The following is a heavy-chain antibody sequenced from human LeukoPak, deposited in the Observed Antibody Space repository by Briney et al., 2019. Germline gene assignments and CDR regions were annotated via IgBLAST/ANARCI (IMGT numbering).Heavy chain of an antibody. D-gene: IGHD2-2*01. CDR1: GYTFTSYY. CDR2: INPSGGST. V-gene: IGHV1-46*01. CDR3: ARTLPSYCSSTSCYRLYYFDY. Sequence: ASVKVSCKASGYTFTSYYMHWVRQAPGQGLEWMGIINPSGGSTSYAQKFQGRVTMTRDTSTSTVYMELSSLRSEDTAVYYCARTLPSYCSSTSCYRLYYFDYWGQGTLVTVSS. J-gene: IGHJ4*02.